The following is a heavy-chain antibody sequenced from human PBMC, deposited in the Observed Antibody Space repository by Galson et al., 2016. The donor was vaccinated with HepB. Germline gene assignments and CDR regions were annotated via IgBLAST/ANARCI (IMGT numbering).Heavy chain of an antibody. CDR2: IYYSGIT. V-gene: IGHV4-39*01. D-gene: IGHD3-10*01. J-gene: IGHJ4*01. CDR1: GGSISSRSYF. CDR3: ARRTVIRGVIMNFDY. Sequence: TLSLTCTVSGGSISSRSYFGGWIRQPPGKGLEWIGNIYYSGITYYNPSLKSRVTMSVDTSKNQFSLNLSSVTAADTAVYYCARRTVIRGVIMNFDYWGHGTLVTVSS.